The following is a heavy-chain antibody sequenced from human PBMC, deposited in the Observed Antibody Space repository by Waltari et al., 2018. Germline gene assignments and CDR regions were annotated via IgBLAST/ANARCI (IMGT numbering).Heavy chain of an antibody. CDR2: VYHSGST. J-gene: IGHJ6*02. CDR1: GYSISSGYY. CDR3: ARLHSGIAAAGTDYYYGMDV. Sequence: QVQLQESGPGLVKPSETLSLTCAVSGYSISSGYYWGWLRQPPGKGLEWIGSVYHSGSTYYNPSLKSRVTISVDTSKNQFSLKLSSVTAADTAVYYCARLHSGIAAAGTDYYYGMDVWGQGTTVTVSS. D-gene: IGHD6-13*01. V-gene: IGHV4-38-2*01.